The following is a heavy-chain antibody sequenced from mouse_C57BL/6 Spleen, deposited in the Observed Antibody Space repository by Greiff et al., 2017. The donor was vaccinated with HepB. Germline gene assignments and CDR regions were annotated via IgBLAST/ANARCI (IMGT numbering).Heavy chain of an antibody. D-gene: IGHD2-12*01. CDR1: GFTFSNYW. CDR3: TSYVWYFDV. CDR2: IRLKSDNYAT. J-gene: IGHJ1*03. V-gene: IGHV6-3*01. Sequence: EVMLVESGGGLVQPGGSMKLSCVASGFTFSNYWMNWVRQSPEKGLEWVAQIRLKSDNYATHYAESVKGRFTISRDDSKSSVYLQMNNLRAEDTGIYYCTSYVWYFDVWGTGTTVTVSS.